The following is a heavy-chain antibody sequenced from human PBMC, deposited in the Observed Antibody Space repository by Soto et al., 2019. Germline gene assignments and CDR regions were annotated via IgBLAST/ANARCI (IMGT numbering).Heavy chain of an antibody. CDR2: MNPNSGNT. CDR3: ARDTYTLSTMVRGVISEWFDP. J-gene: IGHJ5*02. D-gene: IGHD3-10*01. Sequence: GASVKVSCKASGYTFTSYDINWVRQAAGQGLEWMGWMNPNSGNTSYSQKFQGRVTITRNTSISTAYMELSSLKSEDTAVYYCARDTYTLSTMVRGVISEWFDPWGQGTLVTVSS. CDR1: GYTFTSYD. V-gene: IGHV1-8*01.